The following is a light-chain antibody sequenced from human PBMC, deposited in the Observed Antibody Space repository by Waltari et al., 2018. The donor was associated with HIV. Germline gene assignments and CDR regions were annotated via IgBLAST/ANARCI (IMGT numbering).Light chain of an antibody. CDR3: QQFNFWPRT. CDR1: QSVGKF. J-gene: IGKJ1*01. CDR2: GVS. V-gene: IGKV3-15*01. Sequence: EIVMTQSPVTLSVSPGDRATLSCRARQSVGKFFAWYQQRPGQAPRLLMHGVSNRAAGVPARFVGSGSGTEVNLTISSLQSDDSAVYFCQQFNFWPRTFGQGTKVEV.